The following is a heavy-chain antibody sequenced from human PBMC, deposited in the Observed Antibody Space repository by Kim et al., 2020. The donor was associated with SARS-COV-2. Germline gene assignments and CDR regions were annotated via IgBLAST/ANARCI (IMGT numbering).Heavy chain of an antibody. V-gene: IGHV3-30*18. J-gene: IGHJ4*02. Sequence: GGSLRLSCTTSGFTFSSYGMHWVRQAPGKGMEWVADISYDGSQKYYADSVKGRFTISRDNSKSTLYLQMDSLRAEDTAVYYCAKELGTTVGTPYYFDYWGQGTLVTVSS. CDR1: GFTFSSYG. CDR3: AKELGTTVGTPYYFDY. CDR2: ISYDGSQK. D-gene: IGHD1-1*01.